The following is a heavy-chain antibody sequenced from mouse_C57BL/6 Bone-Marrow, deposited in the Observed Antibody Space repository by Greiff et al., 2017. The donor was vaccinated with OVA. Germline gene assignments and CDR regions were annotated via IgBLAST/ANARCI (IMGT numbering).Heavy chain of an antibody. CDR3: ASKDERFAD. J-gene: IGHJ3*01. CDR2: IHPKSGST. V-gene: IGHV1-64*01. Sequence: QVQLKQPGAELVKPGASVKLSCKASGYTFTSYWMHWVKQRPGQGLEWIGMIHPKSGSTNYNEKFKSKATLTVDKSSSTAYMQLSSLTSDDSAVYYCASKDERFADWGQGTLVTVSA. CDR1: GYTFTSYW.